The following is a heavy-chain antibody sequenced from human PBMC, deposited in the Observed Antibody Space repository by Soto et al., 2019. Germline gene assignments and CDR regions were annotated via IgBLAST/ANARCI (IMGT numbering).Heavy chain of an antibody. CDR2: TYSGGST. V-gene: IGHV3-53*01. CDR1: GFTVSINY. Sequence: GGSLRLSCAASGFTVSINYMSWVRQAPGKGLEWVSVTYSGGSTYYADSVKGRFTISRDNSKNTLYLQMNSLRAEDTAVYYCARSPYYDSSGPFDYWGQGTLVTVSS. J-gene: IGHJ4*02. D-gene: IGHD3-22*01. CDR3: ARSPYYDSSGPFDY.